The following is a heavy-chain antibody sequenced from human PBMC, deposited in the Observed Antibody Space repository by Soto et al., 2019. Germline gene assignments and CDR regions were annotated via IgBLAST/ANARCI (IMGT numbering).Heavy chain of an antibody. V-gene: IGHV4-59*01. CDR2: IYYSGST. CDR1: GGSISSYY. J-gene: IGHJ4*02. CDR3: ARGRNWVSDY. Sequence: QVQLQESGPGLVKPSETLSLTCTVSGGSISSYYWSWIRQPPGKGLEWIGYIYYSGSTNYNPSLKSRVTISVDTSKNQFSLKLSSVTAADTAVYYCARGRNWVSDYWGQGTLVTVSS. D-gene: IGHD7-27*01.